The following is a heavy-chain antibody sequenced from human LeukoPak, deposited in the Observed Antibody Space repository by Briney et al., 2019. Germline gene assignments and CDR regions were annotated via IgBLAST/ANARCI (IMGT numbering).Heavy chain of an antibody. V-gene: IGHV3-48*01. D-gene: IGHD5-24*01. CDR2: IGISGSPI. CDR1: GFTFSSYS. J-gene: IGHJ4*02. CDR3: ARGDGYNYGYYFDY. Sequence: HLGGSLRLSCAASGFTFSSYSMNWVRQAPGKGLEWVSYIGISGSPIFYADSVKGRYTISRDNAQNSVYLQMNSLRAEDTAIYYCARGDGYNYGYYFDYWGQGTLVTVSS.